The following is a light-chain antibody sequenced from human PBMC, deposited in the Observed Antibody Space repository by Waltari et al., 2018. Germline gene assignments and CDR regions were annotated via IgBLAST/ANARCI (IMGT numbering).Light chain of an antibody. CDR1: QSVTRA. Sequence: EIVLTQSPGTLSLSPGESATLSCRTSQSVTRALAWYQQKPGQAPRLLIYGASNRATGIPDSFSGSGSGTDFSLTISSLEPEDFAVYYCSHYLRLPVTFGQGTKVEVK. V-gene: IGKV3-20*01. CDR3: SHYLRLPVT. CDR2: GAS. J-gene: IGKJ1*01.